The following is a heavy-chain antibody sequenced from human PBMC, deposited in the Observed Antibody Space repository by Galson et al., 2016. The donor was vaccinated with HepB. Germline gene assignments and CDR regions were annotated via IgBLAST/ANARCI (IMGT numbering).Heavy chain of an antibody. D-gene: IGHD6-13*01. J-gene: IGHJ5*02. CDR3: ARDLRGIAAVRLPGWFDP. CDR2: IIPIFVTA. CDR1: GGSFTNYA. V-gene: IGHV1-69*06. Sequence: SVKVSCKASGGSFTNYAISWVRQAPGQGLEWMGTIIPIFVTANYAQNFQGRVTITADKSTNTTYMELSSLRSEDTAIYYCARDLRGIAAVRLPGWFDPWGQGTLVTVSS.